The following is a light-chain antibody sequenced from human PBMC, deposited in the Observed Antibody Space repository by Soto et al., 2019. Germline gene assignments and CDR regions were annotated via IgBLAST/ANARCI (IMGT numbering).Light chain of an antibody. CDR2: CAS. CDR3: QHYHSPVWA. J-gene: IGKJ1*01. CDR1: QSISSTY. Sequence: EIVVTQSPGTLSLSPGERATLSCRASQSISSTYLACYQQKPVQAPGLLIYCASSRATGIPDRFSGTGSGTDFTLTISRLEPEDFAVYYCQHYHSPVWAFGQGTKVDIK. V-gene: IGKV3-20*01.